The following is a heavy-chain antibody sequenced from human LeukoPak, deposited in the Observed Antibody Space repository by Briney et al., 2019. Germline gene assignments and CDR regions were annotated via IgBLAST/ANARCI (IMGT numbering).Heavy chain of an antibody. CDR3: ARSSGGSGYSPTHS. Sequence: PGGSLRHSCAASGFIFSSYWMHWVRQAPGKGLVWVSRINIDGSTTTYADSVKGRFTISRDNAKNTLYLQMNSLRAEDTAVYYCARSSGGSGYSPTHSCGQGTLVTVSS. CDR1: GFIFSSYW. J-gene: IGHJ4*02. D-gene: IGHD3-22*01. CDR2: INIDGSTT. V-gene: IGHV3-74*01.